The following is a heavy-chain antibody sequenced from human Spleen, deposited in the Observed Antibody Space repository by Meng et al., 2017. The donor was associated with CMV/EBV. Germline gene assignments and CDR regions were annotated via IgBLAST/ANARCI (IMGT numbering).Heavy chain of an antibody. J-gene: IGHJ6*02. CDR3: ARESASSYTLDV. CDR1: GFTFSGYW. V-gene: IGHV3-7*01. Sequence: GGSLRLSCAASGFTFSGYWMSWVRQSPGKGLEWVANIKQDGSEKYYVDSVKGRFTISRDNAQNSLYLQMNGLRAGDTAVYYCARESASSYTLDVWGQGTTVTVS. D-gene: IGHD2-2*01. CDR2: IKQDGSEK.